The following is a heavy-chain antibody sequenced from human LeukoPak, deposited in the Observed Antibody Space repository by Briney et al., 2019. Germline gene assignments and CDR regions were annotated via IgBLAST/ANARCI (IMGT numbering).Heavy chain of an antibody. CDR2: ISAYNGNT. D-gene: IGHD3-3*01. Sequence: ASVKVSCKASGYTLTSYGISWVRQAPGQGLEWMGWISAYNGNTNYAQKLQGRVTMTTDTSTSTAYMELRSLRSDDTAVYYCARDRPYDFWSGYLEYYFDYWGQGTLVTVSP. CDR3: ARDRPYDFWSGYLEYYFDY. V-gene: IGHV1-18*01. CDR1: GYTLTSYG. J-gene: IGHJ4*02.